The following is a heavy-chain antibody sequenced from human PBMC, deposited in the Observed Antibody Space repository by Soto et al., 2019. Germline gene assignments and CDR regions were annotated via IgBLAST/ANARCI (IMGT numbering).Heavy chain of an antibody. CDR1: GFTFSNAW. Sequence: PGGSLRLSCAASGFTFSNAWMNWVRQAPGKGLEWVGRIKSKTDGGTIDYAAPVKGRFTISRHDSKNVLYLQMNSLKTEDTALYYCSTGEVTVFGVLPNHWGQGTLVTVSS. CDR2: IKSKTDGGTI. V-gene: IGHV3-15*01. J-gene: IGHJ5*02. D-gene: IGHD3-3*01. CDR3: STGEVTVFGVLPNH.